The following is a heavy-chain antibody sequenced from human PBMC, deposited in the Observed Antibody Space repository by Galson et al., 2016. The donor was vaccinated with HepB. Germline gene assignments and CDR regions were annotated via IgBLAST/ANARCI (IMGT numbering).Heavy chain of an antibody. Sequence: SRVTISGDTSKKQVSLKLSSVTAADTAVYLCARGPEGELLRGPFDHWGQGVLVTVSS. V-gene: IGHV4-39*07. J-gene: IGHJ4*02. D-gene: IGHD1-26*01. CDR3: ARGPEGELLRGPFDH.